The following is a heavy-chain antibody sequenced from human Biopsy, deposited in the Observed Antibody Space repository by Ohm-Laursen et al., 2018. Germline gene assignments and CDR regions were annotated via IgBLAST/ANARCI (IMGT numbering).Heavy chain of an antibody. J-gene: IGHJ5*02. CDR1: GESMGTYY. D-gene: IGHD3-22*01. Sequence: SETLSLTCTVSGESMGTYYWSWIRQPPGKVMEWIASIYYSGTTHKNPSLKSRVTISVDTSQGLLSLDLSSVTAADTAVYYCARGDYFDSNGYFWFDPWGQGTLVTVSS. CDR2: IYYSGTT. CDR3: ARGDYFDSNGYFWFDP. V-gene: IGHV4-59*01.